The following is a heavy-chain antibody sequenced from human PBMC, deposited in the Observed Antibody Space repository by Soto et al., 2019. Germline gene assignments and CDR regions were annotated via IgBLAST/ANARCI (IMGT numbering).Heavy chain of an antibody. Sequence: PSETLSLTCTVSGGSISSGDYYWSWIRQPPGKGLEWIGYISDSGDTYYNPSLKSRITMSLDTSKNQFSLRVNSMTAADTAVYYCAGAMFRMVRGVVLDYYGMDVWGRGTTVTVSS. CDR2: ISDSGDT. D-gene: IGHD3-10*01. J-gene: IGHJ6*02. V-gene: IGHV4-30-4*01. CDR3: AGAMFRMVRGVVLDYYGMDV. CDR1: GGSISSGDYY.